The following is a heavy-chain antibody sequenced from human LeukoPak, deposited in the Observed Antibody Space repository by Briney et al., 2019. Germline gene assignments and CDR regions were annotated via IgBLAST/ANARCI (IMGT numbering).Heavy chain of an antibody. CDR2: INPNRGGGT. V-gene: IGHV1-2*02. CDR3: ARGSGAVAGMSDY. Sequence: GASVKVSCKASGYTFTGYYIHWVRQAPGQGLEWMGWINPNRGGGTNYAQKFKDRVTMTRDTSISTAYMELNRLRSDDTAVYYCARGSGAVAGMSDYWGQGTLVTVSS. CDR1: GYTFTGYY. J-gene: IGHJ4*02. D-gene: IGHD6-19*01.